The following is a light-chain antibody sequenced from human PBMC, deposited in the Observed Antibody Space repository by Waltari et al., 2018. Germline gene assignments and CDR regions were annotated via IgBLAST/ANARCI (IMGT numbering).Light chain of an antibody. Sequence: EIVLTQSPGTLSLSPGERATLSCRTSQSVTGSYLAWYQQNPGQAPRPLLSGASSRATGIPDRFSGSGSGPDFTLTISRLEPEDFAVYYCQQYGSSPRTFGQGTRVEIK. CDR1: QSVTGSY. CDR3: QQYGSSPRT. V-gene: IGKV3-20*01. J-gene: IGKJ1*01. CDR2: GAS.